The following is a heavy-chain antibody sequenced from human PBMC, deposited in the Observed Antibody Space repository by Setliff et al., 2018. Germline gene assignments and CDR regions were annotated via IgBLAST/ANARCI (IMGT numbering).Heavy chain of an antibody. CDR1: GVSIANTASY. CDR3: ARDRRGGYGAINWFDP. Sequence: SETLSLTCNVSGVSIANTASYWSWIRQPAGKTLEWIGQVYVGGSTYYNPSLKSRLRVSMDSSKNQFYLDLSSVTAADTAVYYCARDRRGGYGAINWFDPWGQGTLVTVSS. CDR2: VYVGGST. J-gene: IGHJ5*02. D-gene: IGHD3-16*01. V-gene: IGHV4-31*03.